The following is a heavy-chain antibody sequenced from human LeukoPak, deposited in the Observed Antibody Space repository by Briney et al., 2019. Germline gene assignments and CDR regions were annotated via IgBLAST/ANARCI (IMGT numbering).Heavy chain of an antibody. CDR1: GYTLTELS. V-gene: IGHV1-24*01. D-gene: IGHD3-10*02. J-gene: IGHJ4*02. CDR3: ATELVGSGSYSTFDY. Sequence: ASVKVSCKVSGYTLTELSMHWVRQAPGKGLEWMGGFDPEDDETIYAQKFQGRVTMTEDTSTDTAYMELSSLRSEDTAVYYCATELVGSGSYSTFDYWGQGTLVTVSS. CDR2: FDPEDDET.